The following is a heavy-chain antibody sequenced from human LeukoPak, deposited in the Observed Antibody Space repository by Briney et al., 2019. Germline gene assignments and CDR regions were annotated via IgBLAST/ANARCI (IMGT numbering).Heavy chain of an antibody. CDR2: IKQDGSEK. J-gene: IGHJ4*02. V-gene: IGHV3-7*01. Sequence: GGSLRLSCAASGFTFSSYWMSWVRQAPGKGLEWVANIKQDGSEKYYVDSVKGRFTVSRDNAKNTLYLEMNSLRAEDTAMYYCARDLYYDSSGYIGGYWGQGTLVTVSS. CDR3: ARDLYYDSSGYIGGY. CDR1: GFTFSSYW. D-gene: IGHD3-22*01.